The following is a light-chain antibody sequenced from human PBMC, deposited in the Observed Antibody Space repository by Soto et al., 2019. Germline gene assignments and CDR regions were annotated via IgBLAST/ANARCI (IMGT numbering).Light chain of an antibody. J-gene: IGKJ1*01. CDR2: GAS. CDR3: QHLTDWPPQWA. CDR1: QSVSTN. V-gene: IGKV3D-15*01. Sequence: EIVVTQSPSILSVSTGERATLSGRAIQSVSTNLAWFQQKPGQTPRLLFNGASTRATGIPARFSGSGSGTDFTLTISSLEPEDFAVYYCQHLTDWPPQWAFGQGTKVDIK.